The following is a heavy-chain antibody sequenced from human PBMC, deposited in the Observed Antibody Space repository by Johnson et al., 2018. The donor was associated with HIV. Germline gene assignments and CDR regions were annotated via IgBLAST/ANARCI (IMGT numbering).Heavy chain of an antibody. J-gene: IGHJ3*02. Sequence: QVQLVESGGGVVQPGRSLRLSCAASGFTFSSYAMHWVRQAPGKGLEWVAVISYDGSNKYYADSVKGRFTISSDNSKNTLYLQMNSLRAEDTAVYYCARGRTYLDTAMVDAFDIWGQGTMVTVSS. CDR1: GFTFSSYA. CDR2: ISYDGSNK. V-gene: IGHV3-30*14. CDR3: ARGRTYLDTAMVDAFDI. D-gene: IGHD5-18*01.